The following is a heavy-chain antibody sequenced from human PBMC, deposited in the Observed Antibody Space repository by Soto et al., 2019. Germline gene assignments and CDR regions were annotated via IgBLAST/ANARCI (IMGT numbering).Heavy chain of an antibody. Sequence: ASVKVSCKASGGTFSSYAISWVRQAPGQGLEWMGGIIPIFGTANYAQKFQGRVTITADESTSTAYMELSSLRSEDTAVYYCAREAGCSGGSCIAGYYYGMDVWGQGTTVTVSS. CDR1: GGTFSSYA. J-gene: IGHJ6*02. CDR2: IIPIFGTA. D-gene: IGHD2-15*01. CDR3: AREAGCSGGSCIAGYYYGMDV. V-gene: IGHV1-69*13.